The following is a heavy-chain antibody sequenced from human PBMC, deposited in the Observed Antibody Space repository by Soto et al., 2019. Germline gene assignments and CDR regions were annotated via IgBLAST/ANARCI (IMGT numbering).Heavy chain of an antibody. D-gene: IGHD6-13*01. J-gene: IGHJ6*02. CDR3: ARATAAAGISHGRYYYYYGMDV. CDR2: INPNSGGT. CDR1: GYTITGYY. Sequence: ASVKVSCKASGYTITGYYMHWVRQAPGQGLEWMGWINPNSGGTNYAQKFQGWVTMTRDTSISTAYMELSRLRSDDTAVYYCARATAAAGISHGRYYYYYGMDVWGQGTTVTVSS. V-gene: IGHV1-2*04.